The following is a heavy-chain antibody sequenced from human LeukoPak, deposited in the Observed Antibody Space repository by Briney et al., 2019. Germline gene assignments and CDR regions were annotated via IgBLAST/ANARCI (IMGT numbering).Heavy chain of an antibody. CDR1: GYNFASYW. V-gene: IGHV5-51*01. CDR2: IYPRDCET. J-gene: IGHJ4*02. CDR3: AKNRGAPVFDFAY. Sequence: GESLKISCKGSGYNFASYWIGWVRQMPGKGLEWMGIIYPRDCETRYSPSFEGQVTISADKSLITAFLQWSSLKASDTAMYYCAKNRGAPVFDFAYWGQGTQVTGSP. D-gene: IGHD3-3*01.